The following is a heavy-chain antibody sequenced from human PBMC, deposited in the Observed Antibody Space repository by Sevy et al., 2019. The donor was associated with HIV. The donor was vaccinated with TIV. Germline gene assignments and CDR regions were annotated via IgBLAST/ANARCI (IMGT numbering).Heavy chain of an antibody. CDR1: GFSFSDYW. D-gene: IGHD6-25*01. J-gene: IGHJ5*02. V-gene: IGHV3-74*01. CDR2: ISNDASKK. Sequence: GGSLRLSCAASGFSFSDYWMHWVRQAPGKGLVWVSHISNDASKKNYADSVKGRFTISRDNAKNTLYWQMNNLRVEDTAVYYCHAASQGSWGQGTLVTVSS. CDR3: HAASQGS.